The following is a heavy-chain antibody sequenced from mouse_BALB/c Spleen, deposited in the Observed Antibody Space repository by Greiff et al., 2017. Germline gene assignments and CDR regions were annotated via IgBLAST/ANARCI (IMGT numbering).Heavy chain of an antibody. CDR1: GFTFSSYG. CDR2: ISSGGSYT. Sequence: VQLKESGGDLVKPGGSLKLSCAASGFTFSSYGMSWVRQTPDKRLEWVATISSGGSYTYYPDSVKGRFTISRDNAKNTLYLQMSSLKSEDTAMYYCARQGITTVDYAMDYWGQGTSVTVSS. V-gene: IGHV5-6*01. J-gene: IGHJ4*01. CDR3: ARQGITTVDYAMDY. D-gene: IGHD1-1*01.